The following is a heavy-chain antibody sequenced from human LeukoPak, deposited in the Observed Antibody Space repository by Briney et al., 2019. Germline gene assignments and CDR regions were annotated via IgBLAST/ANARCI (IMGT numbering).Heavy chain of an antibody. CDR2: ISSGGHAI. CDR1: GFTFSSYG. Sequence: PGGSLRLSCAASGFTFSSYGMTWVRQAPGKGLEWVSHISSGGHAISYEDSMKGRFIISGDDAESSLYLQMNSLRAEDTAVYYCARDEDGDQDFDYWGQGTLVTVSS. CDR3: ARDEDGDQDFDY. D-gene: IGHD7-27*01. J-gene: IGHJ4*02. V-gene: IGHV3-48*03.